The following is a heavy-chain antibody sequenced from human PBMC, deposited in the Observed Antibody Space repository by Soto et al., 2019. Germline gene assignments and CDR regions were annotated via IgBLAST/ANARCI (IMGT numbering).Heavy chain of an antibody. J-gene: IGHJ6*02. CDR3: ARQRYYYDSSGYPDYYGMDV. D-gene: IGHD3-22*01. CDR1: GYSFTSYW. Sequence: PGESLKISCKGSGYSFTSYWISWVRQMPGKGLEWMGRIDPSDSYTNYSPSFQGHVTISADKSISTAYLQWSSLKASDTAMYYCARQRYYYDSSGYPDYYGMDVWGQGTTVTVSS. V-gene: IGHV5-10-1*01. CDR2: IDPSDSYT.